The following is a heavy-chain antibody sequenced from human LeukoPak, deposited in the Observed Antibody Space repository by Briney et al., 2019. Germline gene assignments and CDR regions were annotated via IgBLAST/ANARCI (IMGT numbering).Heavy chain of an antibody. CDR1: GGSLSGYY. D-gene: IGHD5-12*01. J-gene: IGHJ4*02. CDR3: ARAFRYAGVQYGGYDNYFDY. Sequence: PSETLSLTCAVYGGSLSGYYWSWIRQPPGKGLEWIGEINHSGSTNYNPSLKSRVTISVDTSKNQFSLKLSSVTAADTAVYYCARAFRYAGVQYGGYDNYFDYWGQGTLVTVSS. CDR2: INHSGST. V-gene: IGHV4-34*01.